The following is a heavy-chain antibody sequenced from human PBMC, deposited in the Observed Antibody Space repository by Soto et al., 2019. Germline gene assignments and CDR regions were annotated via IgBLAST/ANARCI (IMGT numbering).Heavy chain of an antibody. V-gene: IGHV4-59*01. CDR3: ARDHRDYDFWSAPRYSWFDP. CDR2: IYYSGST. CDR1: GGSISSYY. Sequence: SETLSLTCTVSGGSISSYYWSWIRQPPGKGLEWIGYIYYSGSTNYNPSLKSRVTISVDTSKNQFSLKLSSVTAADTAVYYCARDHRDYDFWSAPRYSWFDPWGQGTLVTVSS. J-gene: IGHJ5*02. D-gene: IGHD3-3*01.